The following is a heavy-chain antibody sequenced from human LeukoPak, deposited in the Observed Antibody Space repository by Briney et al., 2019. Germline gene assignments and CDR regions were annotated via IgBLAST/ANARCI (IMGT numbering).Heavy chain of an antibody. Sequence: PSETLSLTCTVSGGSISSYYWSWIRQPPGKGLEWLGYYYYRGRTNYNPSLRGRVTISVDTSKNQFSRKLSSVTAADTAVYYCARGGNYGGYDGYFDYWGQGTLVTVSS. J-gene: IGHJ4*02. CDR3: ARGGNYGGYDGYFDY. V-gene: IGHV4-59*08. D-gene: IGHD4-17*01. CDR2: YYYRGRT. CDR1: GGSISSYY.